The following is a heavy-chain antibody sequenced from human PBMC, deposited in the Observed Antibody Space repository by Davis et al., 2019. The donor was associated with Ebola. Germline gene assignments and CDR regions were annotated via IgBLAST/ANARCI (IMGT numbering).Heavy chain of an antibody. V-gene: IGHV3-23*01. CDR3: AKAIGYCGDTICYYYMDV. D-gene: IGHD2-21*01. CDR1: GFTFSTYA. CDR2: IHGSGSRT. Sequence: PGGSLRLSCSASGFTFSTYAMSWVRQAPHKGLEWVSLIHGSGSRTFSPDSVKGRFTVFRDNLKNTLYLEMKSLRAEDTAIYYCAKAIGYCGDTICYYYMDVWGTGTTVTVSS. J-gene: IGHJ6*03.